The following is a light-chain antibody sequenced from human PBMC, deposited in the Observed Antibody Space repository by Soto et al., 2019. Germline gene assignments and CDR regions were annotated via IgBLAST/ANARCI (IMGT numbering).Light chain of an antibody. CDR3: QQYNNWPLA. Sequence: IVLTQSPGTLSLSPGERATLSCRASQSVSSSYLAWYQQKPGQAPRLLIYGASTRATDIPARFSGSGSGTEFTLTISSLQSEDFAVYFCQQYNNWPLAFGQGTRLEIK. CDR2: GAS. V-gene: IGKV3-15*01. J-gene: IGKJ5*01. CDR1: QSVSSSY.